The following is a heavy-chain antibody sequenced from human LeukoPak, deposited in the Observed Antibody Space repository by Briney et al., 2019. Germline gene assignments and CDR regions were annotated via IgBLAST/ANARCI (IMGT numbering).Heavy chain of an antibody. V-gene: IGHV3-74*01. D-gene: IGHD3-22*01. CDR2: INSDGSTT. J-gene: IGHJ4*02. CDR1: GFTFISYW. Sequence: GGSLRLSCAASGFTFISYWMHWVRQAPGKGPVWVSRINSDGSTTSYAASVKGRFTISRDTAKNTLYLQMNSLRAEDTAVYYCARGHHYYDSSAYYYWGQGTLVTVSS. CDR3: ARGHHYYDSSAYYY.